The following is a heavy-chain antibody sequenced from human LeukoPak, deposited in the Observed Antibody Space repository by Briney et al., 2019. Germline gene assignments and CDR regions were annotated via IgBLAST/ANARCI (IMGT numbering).Heavy chain of an antibody. CDR1: GFNFDDYA. Sequence: PGRSLRLSCAASGFNFDDYAMHWVRQAPGKGLEWVSGISWHSGSIGYADSVKGRFTISRDNAKNSLYLQMNSLRPKDTALYYCAKDSSGFSSSWYPFDHWGQGTLVTVSS. CDR3: AKDSSGFSSSWYPFDH. CDR2: ISWHSGSI. J-gene: IGHJ4*02. D-gene: IGHD6-13*01. V-gene: IGHV3-9*01.